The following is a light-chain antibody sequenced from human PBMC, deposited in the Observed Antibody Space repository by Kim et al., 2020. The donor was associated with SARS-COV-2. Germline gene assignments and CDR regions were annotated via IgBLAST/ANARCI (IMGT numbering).Light chain of an antibody. V-gene: IGLV1-47*01. CDR3: ATWDDNLYSPV. CDR1: RSSIEGNY. J-gene: IGLJ2*01. Sequence: GQRATITCSGGRSSIEGNYVYWYVQLTGTAPKLLIYKTNQRPSGVPDRFSGSKSGTSASLDISGLRSDDEADYFCATWDDNLYSPVFGGGTQLTVL. CDR2: KTN.